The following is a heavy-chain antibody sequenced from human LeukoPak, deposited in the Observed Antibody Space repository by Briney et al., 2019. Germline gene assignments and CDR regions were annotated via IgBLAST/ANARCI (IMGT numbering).Heavy chain of an antibody. V-gene: IGHV3-30*02. CDR3: AKDQTYSSSWYDY. Sequence: AGGSLRLSCAASGFTFSSYGMHWVRQAPGKGLEWVAFTRYDGSNKYYADSVKGRFTISRDNSKNTLYLQMNSLRAEDTAVYYCAKDQTYSSSWYDYWGQGTLVTVSS. J-gene: IGHJ4*02. D-gene: IGHD6-13*01. CDR2: TRYDGSNK. CDR1: GFTFSSYG.